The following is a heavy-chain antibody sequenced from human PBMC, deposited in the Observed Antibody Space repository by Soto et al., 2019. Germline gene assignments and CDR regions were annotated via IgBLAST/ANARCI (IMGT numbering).Heavy chain of an antibody. CDR3: ARDDLFWVHYGVYYFDY. Sequence: GASVKVSCKASGYTFTSYGISWVRQAPGQGLEWMGWISAYNGNTNYAQKLQGRVTMTTDTSTSTAYMELRSLRSDDTAVYYCARDDLFWVHYGVYYFDYWGLGTLVTVSS. CDR1: GYTFTSYG. V-gene: IGHV1-18*01. CDR2: ISAYNGNT. D-gene: IGHD4-17*01. J-gene: IGHJ4*02.